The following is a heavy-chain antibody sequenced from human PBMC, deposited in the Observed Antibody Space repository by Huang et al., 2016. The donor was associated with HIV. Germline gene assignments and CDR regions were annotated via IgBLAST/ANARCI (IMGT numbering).Heavy chain of an antibody. CDR3: ARDHHDFWRGYRRMYFFDH. V-gene: IGHV4-59*11. D-gene: IGHD3-3*01. Sequence: QVQLQESGPGLVKPSATLSLPCTVSGGSISTHYWSWIRQPPGKGLEWIWSIDSSGSTNYSPSLKSRVTILLDTSKNQFSLRVNSVTAADTAMYYCARDHHDFWRGYRRMYFFDHWGQGTLVTVSS. J-gene: IGHJ4*02. CDR2: IDSSGST. CDR1: GGSISTHY.